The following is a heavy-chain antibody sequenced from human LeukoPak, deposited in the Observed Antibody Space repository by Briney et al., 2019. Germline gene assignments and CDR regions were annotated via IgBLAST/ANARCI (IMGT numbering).Heavy chain of an antibody. CDR2: IYYSGST. CDR1: GGSISSYY. J-gene: IGHJ4*02. Sequence: SETLSLTCTVSGGSISSYYWSWIRQPPGKGLEWIGHIYYSGSTNYNPSLKSRVTISVDTSKNQFSLKLSSVTAADTAVYYCARDRDRGIAVDWGQGTLVTVSS. D-gene: IGHD6-19*01. V-gene: IGHV4-59*01. CDR3: ARDRDRGIAVD.